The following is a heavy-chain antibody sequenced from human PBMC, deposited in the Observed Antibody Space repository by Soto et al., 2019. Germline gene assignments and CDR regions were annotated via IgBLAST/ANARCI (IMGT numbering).Heavy chain of an antibody. CDR3: ARYVGRDSDDFFAY. CDR1: VFTFSSYG. CDR2: IRGDGGQT. D-gene: IGHD2-21*02. Sequence: WWSLRLSCTASVFTFSSYGMGWLRQAPGKGLQWVSTIRGDGGQTHYTDSVKGRFSISRDNSKNTVYLQMDSLRAEDTAMYFCARYVGRDSDDFFAYWGQGTQVTVSS. J-gene: IGHJ4*02. V-gene: IGHV3-23*01.